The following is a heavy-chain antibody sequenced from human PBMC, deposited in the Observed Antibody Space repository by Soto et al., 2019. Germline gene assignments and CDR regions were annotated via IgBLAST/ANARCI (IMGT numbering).Heavy chain of an antibody. CDR2: ISYDGSNK. J-gene: IGHJ6*03. CDR1: GFTFSSYG. Sequence: PGGSLRLSCAASGFTFSSYGMHWVRQAPGKGLEWVAVISYDGSNKYYADSVKGRFTISRDNSKNTLYLQMNSLRAEDTAVYYCAKDMEEYYYGSGRRNYYYYYMDVWGKGTTVTVSS. CDR3: AKDMEEYYYGSGRRNYYYYYMDV. V-gene: IGHV3-30*18. D-gene: IGHD3-10*01.